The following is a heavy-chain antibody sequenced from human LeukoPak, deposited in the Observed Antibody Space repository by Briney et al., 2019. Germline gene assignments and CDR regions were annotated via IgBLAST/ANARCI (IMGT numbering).Heavy chain of an antibody. V-gene: IGHV7-4-1*02. J-gene: IGHJ6*02. D-gene: IGHD4/OR15-4a*01. CDR3: ARVLSGDNYLYYYYGMDV. CDR1: GYTFTSYA. Sequence: ASVKLSCKASGYTFTSYAMNWVRQAPGQGLEWMGWINTNTGNPTYAQGFTGRFVFSLDTSVSTAYLQISSLKAEDTAVYYCARVLSGDNYLYYYYGMDVWGQGTTVTVSS. CDR2: INTNTGNP.